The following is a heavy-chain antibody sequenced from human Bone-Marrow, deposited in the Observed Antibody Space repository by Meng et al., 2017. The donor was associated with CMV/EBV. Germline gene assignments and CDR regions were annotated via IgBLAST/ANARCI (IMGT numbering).Heavy chain of an antibody. CDR3: TTDYLWAAALVNY. J-gene: IGHJ4*02. CDR1: GFTFSNAW. D-gene: IGHD3-16*02. CDR2: IKSKTDGGTT. V-gene: IGHV3-15*07. Sequence: SGFTFSNAWMNWVRQAPGKGLEWVGRIKSKTDGGTTDYAAPVKGRFTISRDDSKNTLYLQMNSLKTEDTAVYYCTTDYLWAAALVNYWGQGTLVTVSS.